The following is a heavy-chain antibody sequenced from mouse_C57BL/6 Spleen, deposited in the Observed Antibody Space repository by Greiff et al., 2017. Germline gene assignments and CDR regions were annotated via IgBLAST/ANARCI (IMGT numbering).Heavy chain of an antibody. CDR3: ARSGYYYGSRDY. J-gene: IGHJ4*01. CDR2: INPNNGGT. D-gene: IGHD1-1*01. CDR1: GYTFTDYY. Sequence: VQLQQSGPELVKPGASVKISCKASGYTFTDYYMNWVKQSHGKSLEWIGDINPNNGGTSYNQKFKGKATLTVDKSSSTAYMELRSLTSEDSAVYYCARSGYYYGSRDYWGQGTSVTVSS. V-gene: IGHV1-26*01.